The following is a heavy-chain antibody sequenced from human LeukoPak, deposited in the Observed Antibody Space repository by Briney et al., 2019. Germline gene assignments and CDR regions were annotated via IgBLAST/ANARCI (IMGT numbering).Heavy chain of an antibody. CDR1: RYTFTGYY. V-gene: IGHV1-2*02. D-gene: IGHD2-15*01. CDR3: ARGESGIKLGYCSGGSCYPPGY. CDR2: INPNSGGT. J-gene: IGHJ4*02. Sequence: ASVKVSCKASRYTFTGYYMHWVRQAPGQGLEWMGWINPNSGGTNYAQKFQGRVTMSRDTSISTAYMEVSRLRSDDTAVYYCARGESGIKLGYCSGGSCYPPGYWGQGTLVTVSS.